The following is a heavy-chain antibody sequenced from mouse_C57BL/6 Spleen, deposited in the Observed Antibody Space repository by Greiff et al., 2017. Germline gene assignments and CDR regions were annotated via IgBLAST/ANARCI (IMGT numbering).Heavy chain of an antibody. CDR3: ARGPTVYYFDY. CDR2: IDPSDSET. D-gene: IGHD4-1*02. J-gene: IGHJ2*01. V-gene: IGHV1-52*01. CDR1: GYTFTSYW. Sequence: QVQLKQPGAELVRPGSSVKLSCKASGYTFTSYWMHWVKQSPIQGLEWIGNIDPSDSETHYNQKFKDKATLTVDKSSSTAYMQLSSLTSEDSAVYYCARGPTVYYFDYWGQGTTLTVSS.